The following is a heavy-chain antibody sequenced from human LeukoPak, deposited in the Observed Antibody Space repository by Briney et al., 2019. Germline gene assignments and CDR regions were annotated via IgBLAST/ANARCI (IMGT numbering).Heavy chain of an antibody. CDR2: ISSSSSYI. J-gene: IGHJ6*03. CDR3: AKRGSSGYSYGSGYYMDV. D-gene: IGHD5-18*01. V-gene: IGHV3-21*04. CDR1: GFTFSSYS. Sequence: GGSLRLSCAASGFTFSSYSMNWVRQAPGKGLEWVSSISSSSSYIYYADSVKGRFTISRDNSKNTLYLQMNSLRAEDTAVYYCAKRGSSGYSYGSGYYMDVWGKGTTVTISS.